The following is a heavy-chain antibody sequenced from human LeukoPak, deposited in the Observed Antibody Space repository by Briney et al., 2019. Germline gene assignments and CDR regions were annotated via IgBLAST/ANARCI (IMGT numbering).Heavy chain of an antibody. CDR1: GGSISSYY. CDR3: ARVPGPYSSGHPLSYMDV. D-gene: IGHD6-19*01. J-gene: IGHJ6*03. CDR2: IYYSGST. Sequence: PSETLSLTCTVSGGSISSYYWSWIRQPPGKGLEWIGYIYYSGSTNYNPSLKSRVTISVDRSKNQFSLKLSSVTAADTAVYYCARVPGPYSSGHPLSYMDVWGKGTTVTVSS. V-gene: IGHV4-59*12.